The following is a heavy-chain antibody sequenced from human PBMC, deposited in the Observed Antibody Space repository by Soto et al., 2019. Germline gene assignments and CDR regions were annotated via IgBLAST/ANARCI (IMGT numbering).Heavy chain of an antibody. Sequence: PGGSLRLSCSVSGFTFSNYAIHCVRHSPGKGLEYVSGITSDGDSTWHADSVKDRFTISRDNSKNTLFLQMSSLRVEDTAIYFCVKGNQLLRYYFEFWGPGTLVTAPQ. CDR1: GFTFSNYA. D-gene: IGHD2-15*01. J-gene: IGHJ4*01. V-gene: IGHV3-64D*06. CDR3: VKGNQLLRYYFEF. CDR2: ITSDGDST.